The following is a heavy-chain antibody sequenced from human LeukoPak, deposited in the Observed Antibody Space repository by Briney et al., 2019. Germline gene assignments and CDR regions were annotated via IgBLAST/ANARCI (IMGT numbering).Heavy chain of an antibody. J-gene: IGHJ6*03. D-gene: IGHD3-9*01. V-gene: IGHV3-23*01. CDR3: AKDPGGRNTIFYMDV. CDR1: GFTFSNYA. Sequence: PGGSLRLSCAASGFTFSNYAMSWVRQAPGKGLEWVSAISGSGGSTYYADSVKGRFTISRDNSKNTLYLQMNSLRAEDTAVYYCAKDPGGRNTIFYMDVWGKGTTVTVSS. CDR2: ISGSGGST.